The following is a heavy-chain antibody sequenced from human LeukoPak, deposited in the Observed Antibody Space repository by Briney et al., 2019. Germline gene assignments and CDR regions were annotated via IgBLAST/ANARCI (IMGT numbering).Heavy chain of an antibody. D-gene: IGHD1-14*01. CDR1: GVSVNSHY. CDR3: ARGSTGQYDP. V-gene: IGHV4-59*02. Sequence: SETLSLTCSVSGVSVNSHYWSWIRQSPGKGLEWIAYVHHSENSNSNPSPKSRVTTSVDTSRNHFSLKLTSVTAADTAIYYCARGSTGQYDPWGQGILVTVSS. CDR2: VHHSENS. J-gene: IGHJ5*02.